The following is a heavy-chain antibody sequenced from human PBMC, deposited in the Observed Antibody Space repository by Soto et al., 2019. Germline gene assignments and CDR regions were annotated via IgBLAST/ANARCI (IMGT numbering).Heavy chain of an antibody. J-gene: IGHJ4*02. D-gene: IGHD3-22*01. CDR2: ISAYNGNT. CDR3: ARVRGYYDSSEAYFDY. Sequence: GASVKVSCKASGYTFTSYGISGVRQAPGQGLGWMGWISAYNGNTNYAQKLQGRVTMTTDTSTSTAYMELRSLRSDDTAVYYCARVRGYYDSSEAYFDYWGQGTLVTVSS. V-gene: IGHV1-18*01. CDR1: GYTFTSYG.